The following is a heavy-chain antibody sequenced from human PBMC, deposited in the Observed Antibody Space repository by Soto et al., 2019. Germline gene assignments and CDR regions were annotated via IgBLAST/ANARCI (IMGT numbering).Heavy chain of an antibody. J-gene: IGHJ6*02. Sequence: QVQLVQSGAEVKKPGASVKVSCKASGYTFTRYAMHWVRQAPGQRLEWMGWINAGNGNTKYSQKFQGRVTITRDTSASTAYMELSSLRSEDTAVSYCASSNIVAAPYGMDVWGQGTTVTVSS. D-gene: IGHD6-13*01. V-gene: IGHV1-3*01. CDR2: INAGNGNT. CDR1: GYTFTRYA. CDR3: ASSNIVAAPYGMDV.